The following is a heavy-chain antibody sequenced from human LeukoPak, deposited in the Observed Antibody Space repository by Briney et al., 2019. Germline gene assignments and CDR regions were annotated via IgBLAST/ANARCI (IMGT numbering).Heavy chain of an antibody. CDR2: INHSGST. J-gene: IGHJ5*02. D-gene: IGHD3-10*01. V-gene: IGHV4-34*01. CDR1: GGSFSGYY. Sequence: SETLSLTCAVYGGSFSGYYWSWIRQPPGKGLEWTGEINHSGSTNYNPSLKSRVTISVATSKNQFSRKLSSVTAADTAVYYCARGWRYYGSGSYCWFDPWGQGTLVTVSS. CDR3: ARGWRYYGSGSYCWFDP.